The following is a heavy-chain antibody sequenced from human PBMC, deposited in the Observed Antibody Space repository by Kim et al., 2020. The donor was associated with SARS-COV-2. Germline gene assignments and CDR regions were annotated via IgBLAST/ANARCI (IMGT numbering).Heavy chain of an antibody. J-gene: IGHJ6*02. CDR3: AKLKTTSCYSAMDV. Sequence: YADPVKGRFSISSDNSKNTLYLQMISLRAEDTAVYYCAKLKTTSCYSAMDVWGQGTTVTVSS. V-gene: IGHV3-23*01. D-gene: IGHD2-2*02.